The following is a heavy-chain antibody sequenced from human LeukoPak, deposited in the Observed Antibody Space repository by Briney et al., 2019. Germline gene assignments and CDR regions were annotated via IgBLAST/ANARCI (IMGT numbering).Heavy chain of an antibody. V-gene: IGHV1-8*03. CDR2: MNPNSGTT. D-gene: IGHD1-1*01. Sequence: ASVKVSCKASGYTFTNYDINWVRQATGQGLEWMGWMNPNSGTTGYAQKFLGRVTITRNTSISTTYMELSSLRSEDTAVYYCARGRSPGTSMEYYYYMDVWGKGTTVTVSS. J-gene: IGHJ6*03. CDR3: ARGRSPGTSMEYYYYMDV. CDR1: GYTFTNYD.